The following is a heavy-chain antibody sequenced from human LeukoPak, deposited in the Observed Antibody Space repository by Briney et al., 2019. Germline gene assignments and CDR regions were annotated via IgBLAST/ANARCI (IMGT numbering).Heavy chain of an antibody. CDR2: ISAYNGST. V-gene: IGHV1-18*04. D-gene: IGHD2-2*01. CDR1: GYTFTSYG. Sequence: ASVKVSCKASGYTFTSYGISWVRQAPGQGLEWMGWISAYNGSTNYAQKLQGRVTMTTDTSTSTAYMELRSLRSDDTAVYYCARTITVPAAAEFDYWGQGTLVTVSS. J-gene: IGHJ4*02. CDR3: ARTITVPAAAEFDY.